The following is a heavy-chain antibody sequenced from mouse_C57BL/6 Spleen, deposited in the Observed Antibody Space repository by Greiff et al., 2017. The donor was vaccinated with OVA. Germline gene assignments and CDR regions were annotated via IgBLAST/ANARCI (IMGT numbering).Heavy chain of an antibody. CDR1: GFTFSDYY. CDR2: ISNGGGST. CDR3: ARLHYYGSSYDWYFDV. J-gene: IGHJ1*03. V-gene: IGHV5-12*01. Sequence: EVMLVESGGGLVQPGGSLKLSCAASGFTFSDYYMYWVRQTPEKRLEWVAYISNGGGSTYYPDTVKGRFTISRDNAKNTLYLQMSRLKSEDTAMYYCARLHYYGSSYDWYFDVWGTGTTVTVSS. D-gene: IGHD1-1*01.